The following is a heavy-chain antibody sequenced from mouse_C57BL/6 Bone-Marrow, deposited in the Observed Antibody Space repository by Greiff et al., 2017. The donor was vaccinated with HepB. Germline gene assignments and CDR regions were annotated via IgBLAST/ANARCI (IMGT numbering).Heavy chain of an antibody. D-gene: IGHD1-1*02. CDR3: ARGSYNFDV. J-gene: IGHJ1*03. CDR2: IRNKANGYTT. Sequence: EVHLVESGGGLVQPGGSLSLSCAASGFTFPDYYMSWVRQPPGKALEWLGFIRNKANGYTTEYSASVKVRFTISRDNSQSILYLQMNALRAEDSATYYCARGSYNFDVWGTGTTVTVSS. V-gene: IGHV7-3*01. CDR1: GFTFPDYY.